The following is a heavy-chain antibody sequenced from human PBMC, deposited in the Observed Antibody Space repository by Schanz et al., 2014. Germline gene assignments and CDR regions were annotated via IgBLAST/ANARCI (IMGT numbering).Heavy chain of an antibody. CDR3: ARPRFDYGEVDY. V-gene: IGHV3-33*01. CDR2: MSYDGSIK. J-gene: IGHJ4*02. CDR1: GFTFSSYG. D-gene: IGHD4-17*01. Sequence: VQLVESGGGVVQPGRSLRLSCAASGFTFSSYGMHWVRQAPGKGLEWVAAMSYDGSIKYYADSVRGRFTISRDRFQNTLYLRMSSLRAEDTAVYYCARPRFDYGEVDYWGQGTLVTVSS.